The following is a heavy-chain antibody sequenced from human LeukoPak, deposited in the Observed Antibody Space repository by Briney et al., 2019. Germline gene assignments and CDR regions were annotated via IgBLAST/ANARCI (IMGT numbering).Heavy chain of an antibody. D-gene: IGHD1-26*01. CDR1: GFSFDDYA. V-gene: IGHV3-9*01. J-gene: IGHJ4*02. CDR3: ARDSGSPNYYFDY. Sequence: GGSLRLSCAASGFSFDDYAMHWVRQAPGKGLEWVSGISWNSGSLGYADSVKGRFTISRDNAKNSLYLQMNSLRAEDTAVYYCARDSGSPNYYFDYWGQGTLVTVSS. CDR2: ISWNSGSL.